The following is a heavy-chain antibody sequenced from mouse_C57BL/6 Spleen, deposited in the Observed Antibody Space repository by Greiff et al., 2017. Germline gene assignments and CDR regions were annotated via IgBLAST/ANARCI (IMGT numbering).Heavy chain of an antibody. J-gene: IGHJ4*01. CDR3: ARVTTVVPYAMDY. CDR1: GYTFTGYW. Sequence: QVQLQQSGAELMKPGASVKLSCKATGYTFTGYWIEWVKQRPGHGLEWIGEILPGSVSTNYNEKFKGKATFTADTSSNTAYMQLSSLTTEDSAIYYCARVTTVVPYAMDYWGQGTSVTVSS. CDR2: ILPGSVST. D-gene: IGHD1-1*01. V-gene: IGHV1-9*01.